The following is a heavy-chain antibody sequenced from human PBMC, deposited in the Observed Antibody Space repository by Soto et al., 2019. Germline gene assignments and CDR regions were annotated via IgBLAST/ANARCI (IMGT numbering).Heavy chain of an antibody. CDR3: AKGRGGSGSLTPRVDF. V-gene: IGHV3-23*01. CDR2: ISGGGDTT. D-gene: IGHD3-10*01. CDR1: GFTFNNYA. Sequence: EVQLLESGGGLVQPGGSLRLSCAASGFTFNNYAMTWVRQAPGKGLEWVSAISGGGDTTSYADSVKGRFTVSRDGSKNTLYLQMSRLTAEATALYYCAKGRGGSGSLTPRVDFWGQGALVTVSS. J-gene: IGHJ4*02.